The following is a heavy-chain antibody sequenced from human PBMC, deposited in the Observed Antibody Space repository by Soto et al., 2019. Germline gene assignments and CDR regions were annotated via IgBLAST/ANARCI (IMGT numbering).Heavy chain of an antibody. V-gene: IGHV3-11*01. CDR2: ISSSGSTI. CDR3: ARRPHRINYYYYYYMDV. Sequence: PGGSLRLSCAASGFTFGDYYMSWIRQAPGKGLEWVSYISSSGSTIYYADSVKGRFTISRDNAKNSLYLQMNSLRAEDTAVYYCARRPHRINYYYYYYMDVWGKGTTVTVSS. CDR1: GFTFGDYY. J-gene: IGHJ6*03. D-gene: IGHD2-15*01.